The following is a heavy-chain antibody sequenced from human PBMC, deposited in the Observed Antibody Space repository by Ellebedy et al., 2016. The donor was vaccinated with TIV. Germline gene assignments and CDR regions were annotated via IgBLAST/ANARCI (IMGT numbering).Heavy chain of an antibody. CDR2: IKTDGSET. V-gene: IGHV3-7*01. CDR1: GFSFSNFW. Sequence: GESLKISCAAWGFSFSNFWMSWVRQDPGKGLEWVAHIKTDGSETYYVDSVKGRFTISRENAKNALFLQMDGLRVDDLALYYCVGFGVFNLWGQGTPVTVSS. CDR3: VGFGVFNL. D-gene: IGHD3-3*01. J-gene: IGHJ5*02.